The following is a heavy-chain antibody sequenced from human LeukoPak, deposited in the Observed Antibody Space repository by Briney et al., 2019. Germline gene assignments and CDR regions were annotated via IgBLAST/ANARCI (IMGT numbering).Heavy chain of an antibody. CDR3: ALQGVRGVSYFFDY. CDR1: GGSFSGYY. Sequence: SETLSLTCAVYGGSFSGYYWSWIRQPPGKGLEWIGEINHSGSTNYNPSLKSQVTISVDTSKNQFSLKLSSVTAADTAVYYCALQGVRGVSYFFDYWGQGTLVTVSS. J-gene: IGHJ4*02. V-gene: IGHV4-34*01. CDR2: INHSGST. D-gene: IGHD3-10*01.